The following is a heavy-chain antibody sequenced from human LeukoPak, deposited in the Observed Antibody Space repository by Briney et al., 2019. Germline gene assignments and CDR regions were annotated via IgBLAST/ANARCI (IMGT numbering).Heavy chain of an antibody. CDR3: ARDFFLGISGHAFDI. D-gene: IGHD7-27*01. CDR2: MNPNSGNA. CDR1: GYTFTSYD. J-gene: IGHJ3*02. Sequence: ASVKVSCKASGYTFTSYDINWVRQATGQGLEWMGWMNPNSGNAGYAQKFQGRVTLTTDTSTSTAYMELRSLRSDDTAVYYCARDFFLGISGHAFDIWGQGTMVTVSS. V-gene: IGHV1-8*01.